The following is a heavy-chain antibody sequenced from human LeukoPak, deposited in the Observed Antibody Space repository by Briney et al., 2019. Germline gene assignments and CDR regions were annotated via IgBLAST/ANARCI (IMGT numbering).Heavy chain of an antibody. Sequence: GGSLRLSCAASGFTFSSYWMHWVRQAPGKGLVWVSRIKSDGSTNYADSVKDRFTISRDNAKNTVSLQMNSLRAEDTGVYYCAXXXXXXGXYXXXXFRHXXQGTLVTVSS. V-gene: IGHV3-74*01. CDR2: IKSDGST. CDR1: GFTFSSYW. CDR3: AXXXXXXGXYXXXXFRH. J-gene: IGHJ1*01. D-gene: IGHD3-22*01.